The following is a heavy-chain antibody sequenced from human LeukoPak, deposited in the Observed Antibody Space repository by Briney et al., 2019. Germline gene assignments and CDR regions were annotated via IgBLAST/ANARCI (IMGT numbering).Heavy chain of an antibody. V-gene: IGHV3-30*02. CDR1: GFTFSSYG. CDR2: IRYDGSNK. Sequence: GGSLRLSCAASGFTFSSYGMYWVRQAPGKGLGWVAFIRYDGSNKYYADSVKGRFTISRDNSKNTVYLQMNSLRAQDTAIYYCATFSYAGNAGGSAGSWGQGTLVTVSS. D-gene: IGHD4-23*01. J-gene: IGHJ5*02. CDR3: ATFSYAGNAGGSAGS.